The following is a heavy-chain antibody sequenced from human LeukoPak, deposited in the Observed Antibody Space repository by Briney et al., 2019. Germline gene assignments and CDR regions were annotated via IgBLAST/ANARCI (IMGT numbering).Heavy chain of an antibody. V-gene: IGHV4-30-4*01. CDR1: GGSISSGDYY. D-gene: IGHD3-10*01. J-gene: IGHJ4*02. Sequence: SQTLSHTCTVSGGSISSGDYYWSWIRQPPGKGLEWIGYIYYSGSTYYNPSLKSRVTISVDTSKNQFSLKLSPVTAADTAVYYCARLTRGRFGEFVFDYWGQGTLVTVSS. CDR2: IYYSGST. CDR3: ARLTRGRFGEFVFDY.